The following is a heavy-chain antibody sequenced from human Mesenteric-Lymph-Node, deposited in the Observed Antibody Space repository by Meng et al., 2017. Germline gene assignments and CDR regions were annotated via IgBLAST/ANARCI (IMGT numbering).Heavy chain of an antibody. CDR2: ISYDGSNI. D-gene: IGHD6-19*01. J-gene: IGHJ4*02. Sequence: GESLKISCAASGFTFSSYAMHWVRQAPGKGLEWVALISYDGSNIYHADSVKDRLAISRDNSKNTLYLQMNTLRTEDMAVYYCARGGPYSSAWGYLDYWGQGTLVTVSS. V-gene: IGHV3-30*09. CDR1: GFTFSSYA. CDR3: ARGGPYSSAWGYLDY.